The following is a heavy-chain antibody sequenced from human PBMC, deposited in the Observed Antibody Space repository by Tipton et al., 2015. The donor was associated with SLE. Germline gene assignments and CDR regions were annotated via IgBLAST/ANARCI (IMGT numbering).Heavy chain of an antibody. D-gene: IGHD3-10*01. CDR2: INEDGSEK. Sequence: QLVQSGGGMVQPGGPLRLSCVASGFTFSNYYMNWVRQAPGKGLEWVANINEDGSEKYYVDSVEGRFAISRDNAKNSLYLQLNSLRVEDTAVYYCAIVAFGWGQGSMVTVSS. CDR1: GFTFSNYY. J-gene: IGHJ4*02. V-gene: IGHV3-7*01. CDR3: AIVAFG.